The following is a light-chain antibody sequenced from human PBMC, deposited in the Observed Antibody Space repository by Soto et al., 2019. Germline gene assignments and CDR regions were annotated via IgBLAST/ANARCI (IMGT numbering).Light chain of an antibody. Sequence: QSALTQPASVSGSLGQSITISCTGTSSDIGAYAYVSWYQQHPGKVPKLIIYEVRNRPSGVSDRFSGSKSGNTASLTISGLQAEDEADYYCSSYTTSSTRVFGPGTKLTVL. J-gene: IGLJ1*01. CDR3: SSYTTSSTRV. CDR1: SSDIGAYAY. V-gene: IGLV2-14*03. CDR2: EVR.